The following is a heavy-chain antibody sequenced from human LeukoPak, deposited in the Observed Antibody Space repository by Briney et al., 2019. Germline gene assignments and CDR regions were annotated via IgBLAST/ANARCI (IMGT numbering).Heavy chain of an antibody. D-gene: IGHD5-12*01. CDR3: ARVYSGYDTYYFDY. Sequence: GGSLRLSCAASGFTFGSYAMHWVRQAPGKGLEYVSAISSNGGSTYYANSVKGRFTISRDNSKNTLYLQMGSLRAEDMAVYYCARVYSGYDTYYFDYWGQGTLVTVSS. V-gene: IGHV3-64*01. J-gene: IGHJ4*02. CDR2: ISSNGGST. CDR1: GFTFGSYA.